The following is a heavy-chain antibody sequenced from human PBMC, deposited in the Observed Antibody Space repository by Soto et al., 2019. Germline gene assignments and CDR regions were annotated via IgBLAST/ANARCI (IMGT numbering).Heavy chain of an antibody. CDR2: ISGSGGST. CDR1: GFTFSSYA. J-gene: IGHJ4*02. CDR3: AKDQSYSSGWYDYFDY. Sequence: PGGSLRLSCAASGFTFSSYAMSWVRQAPGKGLEWVSAISGSGGSTYYADSVKGRFTISRDNSKNTLYLQMNSLRAEDTAVYYCAKDQSYSSGWYDYFDYWGQGTLVTVSS. V-gene: IGHV3-23*01. D-gene: IGHD6-19*01.